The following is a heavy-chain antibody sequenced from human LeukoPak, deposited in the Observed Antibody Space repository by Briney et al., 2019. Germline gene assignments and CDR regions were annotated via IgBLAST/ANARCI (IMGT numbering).Heavy chain of an antibody. Sequence: ASVKVSCKASGYTFIGYYMHWVRQAPGQGLEWMGWIDPNSGGTNYAQNFQGRVTMTRDTPTSTAHMELSRLTSDDTAVYYCARGGGAYGNCWGQGTLVTASS. CDR2: IDPNSGGT. D-gene: IGHD1-26*01. CDR1: GYTFIGYY. J-gene: IGHJ4*02. V-gene: IGHV1-2*02. CDR3: ARGGGAYGNC.